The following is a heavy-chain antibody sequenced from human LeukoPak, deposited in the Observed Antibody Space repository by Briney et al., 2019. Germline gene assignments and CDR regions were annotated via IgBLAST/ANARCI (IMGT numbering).Heavy chain of an antibody. Sequence: KPSETLSLTCAVSGYSISSGYYWGWIRQPPGKGLEWIGSIYHSGSTYHNPSPKSRVTISGDTSKNQFSLKLRSVTAADTAVYYCARHGVQLWLLEKFDYWGQGTLVTVSS. CDR1: GYSISSGYY. CDR2: IYHSGST. D-gene: IGHD5-18*01. CDR3: ARHGVQLWLLEKFDY. V-gene: IGHV4-38-2*01. J-gene: IGHJ4*02.